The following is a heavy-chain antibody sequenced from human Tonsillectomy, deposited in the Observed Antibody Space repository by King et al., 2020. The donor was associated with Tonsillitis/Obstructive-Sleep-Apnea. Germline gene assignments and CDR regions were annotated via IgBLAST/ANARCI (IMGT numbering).Heavy chain of an antibody. Sequence: VQLVESGAELKKPGASVKVSCKASGYTFTSYYMHWVRQSPGPGLEWKGIINPRGGSTSYAHTFQGRVTMSRDTSTSTVYMGLCSLRSEDTAVYYCARDPACSSTSCYTGDYWGQGTLVTVSS. CDR2: INPRGGST. CDR3: ARDPACSSTSCYTGDY. CDR1: GYTFTSYY. J-gene: IGHJ4*02. V-gene: IGHV1-46*01. D-gene: IGHD2-2*02.